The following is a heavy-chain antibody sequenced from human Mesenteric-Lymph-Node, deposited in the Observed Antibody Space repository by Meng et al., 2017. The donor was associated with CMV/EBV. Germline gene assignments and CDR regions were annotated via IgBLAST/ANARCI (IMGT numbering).Heavy chain of an antibody. CDR1: GGSVSSDNYH. CDR2: IYHSGST. CDR3: ARDWGERDWDFGVVIIGRFDY. D-gene: IGHD3-3*01. J-gene: IGHJ4*02. Sequence: SETLSLTCTVSGGSVSSDNYHWSWIRQPPGKGLEWIGSIYHSGSTYYNPSLKSRVTISVDTSKNQFSLKLSSVTAADTAVYYCARDWGERDWDFGVVIIGRFDYWGQGTLVTVSS. V-gene: IGHV4-39*07.